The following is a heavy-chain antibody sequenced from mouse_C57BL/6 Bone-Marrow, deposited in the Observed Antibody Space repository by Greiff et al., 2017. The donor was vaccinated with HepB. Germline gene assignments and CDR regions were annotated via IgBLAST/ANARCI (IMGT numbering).Heavy chain of an antibody. Sequence: VQLQQSGAELAKPGASVKLSCKASGYTFTSYWMHWVKQRPGQGLEWIGYINPSSGYTKYNQKFKDKATLTADKSSSTAYMQLSSLTYEDSAVYYCARAPVTTVVAPYYAMDYWGQGTSVTVSS. D-gene: IGHD1-1*01. CDR1: GYTFTSYW. V-gene: IGHV1-7*01. CDR2: INPSSGYT. J-gene: IGHJ4*01. CDR3: ARAPVTTVVAPYYAMDY.